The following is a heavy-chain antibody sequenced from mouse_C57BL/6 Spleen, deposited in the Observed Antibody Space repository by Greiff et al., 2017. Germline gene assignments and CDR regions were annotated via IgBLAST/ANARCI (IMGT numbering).Heavy chain of an antibody. V-gene: IGHV1-52*01. D-gene: IGHD1-1*01. CDR3: ARLGYYGRSQYYFDY. J-gene: IGHJ2*01. CDR2: IDPSDSET. CDR1: GYTFTSYW. Sequence: QVQLQQPGAELVRPGSSVKLSCKASGYTFTSYWMHWVKQRPIQGLEWIGNIDPSDSETHYNQKFKDKATLTVDKSSSTAYMQLSSLTSEDSAVYYCARLGYYGRSQYYFDYWGQGTTLTVSS.